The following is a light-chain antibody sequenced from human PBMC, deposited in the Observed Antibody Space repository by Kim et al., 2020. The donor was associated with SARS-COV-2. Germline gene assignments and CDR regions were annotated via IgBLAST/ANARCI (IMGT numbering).Light chain of an antibody. J-gene: IGLJ3*02. V-gene: IGLV1-47*02. CDR2: TNN. CDR1: SSNNGNNY. Sequence: GQRVSISCSGSSSNNGNNYVLWYQQVPGTAPKLLIFTNNQRPSGVPDRFSGSKSGTSASLAISGLRSEDEADYYCATWDDSLSGRVFGGGTQLTVL. CDR3: ATWDDSLSGRV.